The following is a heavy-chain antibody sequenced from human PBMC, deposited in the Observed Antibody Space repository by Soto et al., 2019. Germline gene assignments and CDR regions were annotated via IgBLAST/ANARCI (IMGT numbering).Heavy chain of an antibody. Sequence: GGSLRLSCAASGFTFSGYGMGWVRQAPGKGLEWVASIKQDESEKFYVESVKGRFTISRDNAKNTVYLQMNGLRAEDTAVYYCASDPGPRAAAIRGLGWFDPWGQGTLVTVSS. D-gene: IGHD2-2*01. CDR3: ASDPGPRAAAIRGLGWFDP. CDR1: GFTFSGYG. J-gene: IGHJ5*02. V-gene: IGHV3-7*03. CDR2: IKQDESEK.